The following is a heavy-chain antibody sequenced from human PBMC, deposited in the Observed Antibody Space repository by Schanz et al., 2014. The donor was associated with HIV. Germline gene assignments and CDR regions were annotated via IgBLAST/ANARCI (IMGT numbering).Heavy chain of an antibody. CDR2: IFYNGDS. CDR3: ARSYYYDGSPLPLDS. CDR1: GASISRYY. Sequence: QVQLQESGPGLVKPSETLSLTCSVSGASISRYYWSWIRQPPGKGLQWIGYIFYNGDSNYNPSLKSRVTMSVDTSKNQFSLKMTSVTAADTAVYYCARSYYYDGSPLPLDSWGQGTLVTVSS. V-gene: IGHV4-59*12. D-gene: IGHD3-22*01. J-gene: IGHJ4*02.